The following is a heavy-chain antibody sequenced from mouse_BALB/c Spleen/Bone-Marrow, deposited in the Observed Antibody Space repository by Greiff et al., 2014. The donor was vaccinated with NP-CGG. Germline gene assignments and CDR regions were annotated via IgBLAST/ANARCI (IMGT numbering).Heavy chain of an antibody. D-gene: IGHD1-1*01. CDR2: IHPNSGNT. J-gene: IGHJ2*01. CDR3: ANYYGSSSY. CDR1: GYTFTSSW. V-gene: IGHV1S130*01. Sequence: QVQLQQSGSVLVRPRASVKLSCKASGYTFTSSWMHWAKRRPGQGLEWIGEIHPNSGNTNYNEKFKGKATLTVDTSSSTAYVDLSSLTSEDSAVYYCANYYGSSSYWGQGTTLTVSS.